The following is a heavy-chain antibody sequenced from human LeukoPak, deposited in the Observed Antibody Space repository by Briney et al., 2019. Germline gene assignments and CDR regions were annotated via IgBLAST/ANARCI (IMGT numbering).Heavy chain of an antibody. V-gene: IGHV4-61*08. J-gene: IGHJ4*02. CDR1: GGSVSSGGYY. D-gene: IGHD6-13*01. Sequence: SETLSLTCTVSGGSVSSGGYYWSWIRQPPGKGLEWIGYIHYSGSTNYNPSLKSRVTISVDTSKNQFSLKLSSVTAADTAVYYCARGLPAAGSDYWGQGTLVTVSS. CDR2: IHYSGST. CDR3: ARGLPAAGSDY.